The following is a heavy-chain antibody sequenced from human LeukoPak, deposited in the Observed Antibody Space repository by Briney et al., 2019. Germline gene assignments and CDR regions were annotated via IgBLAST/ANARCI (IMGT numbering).Heavy chain of an antibody. CDR2: INPSGGST. Sequence: ASVKVSCKASGYTFTSYYMHWVRQAPGQGLAWMGIINPSGGSTSYAQKFQGRVTMTRDTSTSTVYMELSSLRSEDTAVYYCARDGPRIAALGEDFDYWGQGTLVTVSS. CDR1: GYTFTSYY. V-gene: IGHV1-46*01. CDR3: ARDGPRIAALGEDFDY. J-gene: IGHJ4*02. D-gene: IGHD6-6*01.